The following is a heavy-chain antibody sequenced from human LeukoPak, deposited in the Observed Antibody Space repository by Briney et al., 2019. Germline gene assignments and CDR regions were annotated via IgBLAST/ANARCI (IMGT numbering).Heavy chain of an antibody. CDR3: ARAKQWLATYYFDS. Sequence: GGSLRLSCAASGSTVSANYMSWVRQAPGKGLEWVSTIDSGATTYYADSVKGRFTISRHNSKNTLYLQMNSLRVEDTAVYYCARAKQWLATYYFDSWGQGTLVTVSS. CDR2: IDSGATT. D-gene: IGHD6-19*01. J-gene: IGHJ4*02. CDR1: GSTVSANY. V-gene: IGHV3-53*04.